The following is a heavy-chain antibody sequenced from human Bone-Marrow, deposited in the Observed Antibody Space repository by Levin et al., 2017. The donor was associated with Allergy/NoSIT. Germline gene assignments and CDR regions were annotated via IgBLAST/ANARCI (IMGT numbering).Heavy chain of an antibody. Sequence: GGSLRLSCAASGFIFGSYAMHWVRQAPGKGLVWVSRIDSDGSTTTYADSVKGRFTSSRDNAKNTLNLQMNSLRAEDTAVYFCAKDRSLERRGIFDYWGQGTLVTVSS. D-gene: IGHD1-1*01. CDR1: GFIFGSYA. V-gene: IGHV3-74*01. J-gene: IGHJ4*02. CDR3: AKDRSLERRGIFDY. CDR2: IDSDGSTT.